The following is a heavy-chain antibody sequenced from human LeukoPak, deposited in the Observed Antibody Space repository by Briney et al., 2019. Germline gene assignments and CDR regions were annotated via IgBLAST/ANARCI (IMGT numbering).Heavy chain of an antibody. CDR1: GFTFSSYS. Sequence: GGSLRLSCAASGFTFSSYSMNWVRQAPGKGLEWVSYISSSSSTIYYADSVKGRFTISRDNAKNPLYLQMNSLRDEDTAVYYCARNYYDSSGYYVDFHFWGQGTLVTVSS. D-gene: IGHD3-22*01. CDR3: ARNYYDSSGYYVDFHF. V-gene: IGHV3-48*02. CDR2: ISSSSSTI. J-gene: IGHJ1*01.